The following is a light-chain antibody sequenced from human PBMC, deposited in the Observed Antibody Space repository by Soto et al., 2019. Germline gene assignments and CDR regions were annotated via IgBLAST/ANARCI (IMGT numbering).Light chain of an antibody. V-gene: IGKV3-11*01. CDR1: QSVSSY. J-gene: IGKJ4*01. Sequence: EIVLTQSPATLSLSPGERATLSCRASQSVSSYLAWYQQKPGQAPRLLIYDASNRATGIPARFSGSGSGTDFTLSISRLAPEDVAVYYCQQRSNWPPLTFGGGTKVEIK. CDR3: QQRSNWPPLT. CDR2: DAS.